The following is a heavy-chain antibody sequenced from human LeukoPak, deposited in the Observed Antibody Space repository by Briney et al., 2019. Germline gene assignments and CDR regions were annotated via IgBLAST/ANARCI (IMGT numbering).Heavy chain of an antibody. CDR2: ISGSGGGT. CDR1: GITLSNYG. Sequence: GGSLRLSCAVSGITLSNYGMSWVRQAPGKGLEWVAGISGSGGGTNYADSVKGRFTVSSDNYKNTLYLQMNSLGAEDTAVYFCAKRGVVIRVILVGFHKEAYYFDSWGQGALVTVSS. CDR3: AKRGVVIRVILVGFHKEAYYFDS. V-gene: IGHV3-23*01. D-gene: IGHD3-22*01. J-gene: IGHJ4*02.